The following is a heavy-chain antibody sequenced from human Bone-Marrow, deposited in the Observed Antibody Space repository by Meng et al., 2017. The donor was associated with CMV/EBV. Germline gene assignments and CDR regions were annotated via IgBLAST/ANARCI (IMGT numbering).Heavy chain of an antibody. Sequence: SVKVSCKASGYTFPDYYMHWVRQAPGQGLEWMGWISPNSGDTKYAQKFQGSVTMTRDTSTSTAYMELSRLRSDDTAVYYCARGALEWNWGQGTLVTVSS. CDR1: GYTFPDYY. CDR3: ARGALEWN. D-gene: IGHD3-3*01. J-gene: IGHJ4*02. CDR2: ISPNSGDT. V-gene: IGHV1-2*02.